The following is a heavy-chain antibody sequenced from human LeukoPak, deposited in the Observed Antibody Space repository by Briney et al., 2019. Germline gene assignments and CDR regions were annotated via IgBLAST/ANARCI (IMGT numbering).Heavy chain of an antibody. V-gene: IGHV1-46*01. CDR1: GYTLTELS. J-gene: IGHJ4*02. D-gene: IGHD3-3*01. CDR2: INPSGGST. Sequence: RASVKVSCKVSGYTLTELSMHWVRQAPGQGLEWMGIINPSGGSTSYAQKFQGRVTMTRDTSTSTVYMELSSLRSEDTAVYYCARGSRFLEWLPSDYWGQGTLVTVSS. CDR3: ARGSRFLEWLPSDY.